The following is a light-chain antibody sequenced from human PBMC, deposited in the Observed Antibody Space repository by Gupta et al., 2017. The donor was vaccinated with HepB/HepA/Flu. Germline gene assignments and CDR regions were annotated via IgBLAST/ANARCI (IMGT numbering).Light chain of an antibody. CDR1: QSVSSSY. CDR3: QQDCSSPRT. V-gene: IGKV3-20*01. CDR2: GAS. Sequence: EIVLTQSPGTLSLSPVERATLSCTASQSVSSSYLAWYQQKPGQAPRLLIYGASSRATGIPDRFRGSGSGTDFTLTISRLEPEDFAVYYCQQDCSSPRTFGQGTKMEIQ. J-gene: IGKJ2*02.